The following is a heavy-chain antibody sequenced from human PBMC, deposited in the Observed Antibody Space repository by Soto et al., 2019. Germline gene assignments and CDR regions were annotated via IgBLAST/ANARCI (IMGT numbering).Heavy chain of an antibody. D-gene: IGHD3-10*01. CDR3: ASGYYGSGSYYNYYYGMDV. J-gene: IGHJ6*02. V-gene: IGHV4-34*01. Sequence: SETLSLTCAVYGGSFSGYYWSWIRQPPGKGLEWIGEINHSGSTNYNPSLKSRVTISVDTSKNQFSLKLSSVTAADTAVYYCASGYYGSGSYYNYYYGMDVWGQWTTVTVSS. CDR1: GGSFSGYY. CDR2: INHSGST.